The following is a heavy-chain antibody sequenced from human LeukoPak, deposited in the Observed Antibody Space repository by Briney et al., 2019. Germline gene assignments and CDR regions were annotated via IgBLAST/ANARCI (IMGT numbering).Heavy chain of an antibody. D-gene: IGHD2-15*01. CDR3: ARSGRGLLDAFDI. Sequence: GRSLRLSCAASGFTFSSYAMHWVRQAPGTGLEWVAVISYDGSNKYYADSVKGRFTISRDNSKNTLYLQMNSLRAEDTAVYYCARSGRGLLDAFDIWGQGTMVTVSS. CDR1: GFTFSSYA. V-gene: IGHV3-30-3*01. CDR2: ISYDGSNK. J-gene: IGHJ3*02.